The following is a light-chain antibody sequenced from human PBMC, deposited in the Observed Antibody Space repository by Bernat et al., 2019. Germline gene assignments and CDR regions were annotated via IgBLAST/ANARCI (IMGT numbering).Light chain of an antibody. CDR3: QQYTTSPPEFT. J-gene: IGKJ4*01. Sequence: EIVLTQSPGTLSLSPGERATLSCRASQSVSTGYLAWYQQKPGQPPRLLIYGASSRATGIPDRFSASGSGTDFTFTISRLGPEDFAVYYCQQYTTSPPEFTFGGGTKVEIK. V-gene: IGKV3-20*01. CDR1: QSVSTGY. CDR2: GAS.